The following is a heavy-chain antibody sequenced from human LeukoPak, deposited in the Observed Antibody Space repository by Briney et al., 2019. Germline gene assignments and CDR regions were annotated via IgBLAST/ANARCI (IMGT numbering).Heavy chain of an antibody. D-gene: IGHD6-19*01. CDR1: GFTFSSHW. Sequence: GGSLRLSCAASGFTFSSHWMSWVRQAPGKGLEWVANIKQDGSEKYYVDSVKGRFTISRDNAKNSLYLQMNSLRAEDTAVYYCARDRAGSGWFGGFDIWGQGTMVTVSS. J-gene: IGHJ3*02. V-gene: IGHV3-7*03. CDR2: IKQDGSEK. CDR3: ARDRAGSGWFGGFDI.